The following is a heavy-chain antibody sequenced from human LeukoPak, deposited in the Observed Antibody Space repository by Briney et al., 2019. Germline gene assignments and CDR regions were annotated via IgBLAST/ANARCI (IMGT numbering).Heavy chain of an antibody. D-gene: IGHD6-13*01. CDR3: ARRARSRSSIPLDF. Sequence: GESLKISCHTSGFILRTYWIAWVRQKPGKGLEWMGIVDPTDPDVAYSPSFQGHVTMSTDTSISTVYLQWSSLEAADTAVYFCARRARSRSSIPLDFWGQGTLVTVSS. V-gene: IGHV5-10-1*01. J-gene: IGHJ4*02. CDR1: GFILRTYW. CDR2: VDPTDPDV.